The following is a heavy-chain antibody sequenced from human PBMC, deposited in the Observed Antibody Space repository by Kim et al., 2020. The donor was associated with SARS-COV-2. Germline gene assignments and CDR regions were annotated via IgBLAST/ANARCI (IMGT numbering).Heavy chain of an antibody. D-gene: IGHD6-13*01. Sequence: GGSLRLSCAASGFTFSSYAMSWVRQAPGKGLEWVSAISGSGGSTYYADAVKGRFTISRDNSKNTLYLQMNSLRAEDTAVYYCAKRYSSSWPGGYFQHWGQGTLVTVSS. CDR1: GFTFSSYA. CDR2: ISGSGGST. J-gene: IGHJ1*01. V-gene: IGHV3-23*01. CDR3: AKRYSSSWPGGYFQH.